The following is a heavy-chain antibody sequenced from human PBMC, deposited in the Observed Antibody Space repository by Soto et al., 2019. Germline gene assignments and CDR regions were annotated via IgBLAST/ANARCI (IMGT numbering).Heavy chain of an antibody. D-gene: IGHD3-16*01. CDR3: ASAFVDSYYYYGMDV. Sequence: SVKVYWNAAGYTITVYLMYWGRKETEQGLEWMGGINPNGGGANYAQKFQGRVTITADESTSTAYMELSSLRSEDTAVYYCASAFVDSYYYYGMDVWGQGTTV. CDR1: GYTITVYL. J-gene: IGHJ6*02. V-gene: IGHV1-69*13. CDR2: INPNGGGA.